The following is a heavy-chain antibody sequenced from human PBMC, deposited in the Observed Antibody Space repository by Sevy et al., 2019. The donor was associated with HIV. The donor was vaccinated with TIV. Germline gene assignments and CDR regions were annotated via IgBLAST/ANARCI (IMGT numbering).Heavy chain of an antibody. J-gene: IGHJ4*02. CDR3: ATHAGIAAAGRVFDY. Sequence: GGFLRLSCVASGFTFSDHYMEWVRQAPGKGLEWVGRTRNKADGYTTEYAASVKGGFTISRDESKNSLYVQMNSLKAEDTAVAFCATHAGIAAAGRVFDYWGQGTLVTVSS. V-gene: IGHV3-72*01. CDR1: GFTFSDHY. CDR2: TRNKADGYTT. D-gene: IGHD6-13*01.